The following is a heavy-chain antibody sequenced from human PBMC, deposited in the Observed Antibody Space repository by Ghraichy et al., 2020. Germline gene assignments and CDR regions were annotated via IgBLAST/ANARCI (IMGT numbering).Heavy chain of an antibody. J-gene: IGHJ4*02. CDR2: MNPNSGNT. CDR3: ARVWSGSSSFIDY. Sequence: ASVKVSCKASGYTFTSYDINWVRQAPGQGLEWIGWMNPNSGNTGYAQKFQGRVTMTRNTSISTAYMELSNLRSEDTAVYYCARVWSGSSSFIDYWGQGTLVTVSS. D-gene: IGHD6-13*01. V-gene: IGHV1-8*01. CDR1: GYTFTSYD.